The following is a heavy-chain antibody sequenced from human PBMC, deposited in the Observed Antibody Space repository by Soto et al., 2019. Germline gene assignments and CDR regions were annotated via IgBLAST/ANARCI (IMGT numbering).Heavy chain of an antibody. CDR1: GFTFSSYA. V-gene: IGHV3-23*01. Sequence: GGSLRLSCAASGFTFSSYAMSWVRQAPGKGLEWVSAISGSGGSTYYADSVKGRFTVSRDNSKNTLYLQMNSLRAEDTAVYYCATPPTDSSGWYGDAFDIWGQGTMVTVS. CDR2: ISGSGGST. D-gene: IGHD6-19*01. J-gene: IGHJ3*02. CDR3: ATPPTDSSGWYGDAFDI.